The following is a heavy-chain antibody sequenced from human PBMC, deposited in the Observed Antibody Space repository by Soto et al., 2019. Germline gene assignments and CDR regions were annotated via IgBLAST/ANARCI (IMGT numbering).Heavy chain of an antibody. J-gene: IGHJ5*02. CDR1: GENFADYW. CDR2: IYCSDSYT. D-gene: IGHD3-16*01. CDR3: ARTTFDYFWHGSVYFFDP. V-gene: IGHV5-10-1*01. Sequence: PWESLTITVLGSGENFADYWITWVRQMPGKGLEWMGRIYCSDSYTNYSPSSQGHVTISVDKSITTAHLQWRSLKASDTAIYYCARTTFDYFWHGSVYFFDPWGQGTLVTVSS.